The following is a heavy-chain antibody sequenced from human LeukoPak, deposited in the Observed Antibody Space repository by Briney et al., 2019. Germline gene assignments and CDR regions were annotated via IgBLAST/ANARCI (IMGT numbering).Heavy chain of an antibody. Sequence: GGSLRLSCAASGFTFNNYGMHWVRQAPGKGLEWVAVISYDGRNKHYPDSVKGRFTISRNISTDTLWLQMDSLRTEDTAVYYCAKGPLRGTAAAIDYWGQGTLVTVSS. CDR3: AKGPLRGTAAAIDY. V-gene: IGHV3-30*18. J-gene: IGHJ4*02. D-gene: IGHD2-2*01. CDR2: ISYDGRNK. CDR1: GFTFNNYG.